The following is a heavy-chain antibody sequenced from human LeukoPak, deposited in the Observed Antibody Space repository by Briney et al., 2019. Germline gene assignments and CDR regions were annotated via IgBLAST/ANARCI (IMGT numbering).Heavy chain of an antibody. V-gene: IGHV3-53*01. J-gene: IGHJ4*02. CDR3: AKGRSSGWQLFDY. Sequence: PGGSLRLSCAASGFTVSSNYMSWVRQAPGKGLEWVSVIYSGGSTYYADSVKGRFTISRDNSKNTLYLQMNSLRAEDTAVYYCAKGRSSGWQLFDYWGQGTLVTVSS. CDR2: IYSGGST. D-gene: IGHD6-19*01. CDR1: GFTVSSNY.